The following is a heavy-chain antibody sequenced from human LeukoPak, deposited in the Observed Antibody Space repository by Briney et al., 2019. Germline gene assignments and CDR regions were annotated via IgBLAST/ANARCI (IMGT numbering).Heavy chain of an antibody. CDR2: ISGSGGST. CDR1: GFTFSSYA. D-gene: IGHD2-2*01. V-gene: IGHV3-23*01. CDR3: ASRMALCSSTSCYWKGFDY. J-gene: IGHJ4*02. Sequence: PGGSLRLSCAASGFTFSSYAMSWVRQAPGKGLEWVSAISGSGGSTYYADSVKGRFTISRDNSKNTLYLQMNSLRAEATAVYYCASRMALCSSTSCYWKGFDYWGQGTLVTVSS.